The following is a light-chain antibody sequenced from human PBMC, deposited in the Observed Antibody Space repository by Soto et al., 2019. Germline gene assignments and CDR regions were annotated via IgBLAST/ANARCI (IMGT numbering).Light chain of an antibody. CDR2: AAS. J-gene: IGKJ5*01. CDR1: QGIRND. V-gene: IGKV1-17*01. CDR3: QQRHNWRDT. Sequence: IQMTQSPSTLSGSLGDRVTITCRASQGIRNDLGWYQQKPGKAPKRLIYAASSLQSGVPSRFRGSGSGTEFTLTISSLQPDDFEVYYCQQRHNWRDTFGQGTRLEIK.